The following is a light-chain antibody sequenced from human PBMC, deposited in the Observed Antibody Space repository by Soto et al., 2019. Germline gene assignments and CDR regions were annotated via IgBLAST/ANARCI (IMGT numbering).Light chain of an antibody. V-gene: IGKV1-39*01. CDR1: QRITTY. CDR3: QQSYSTPYT. Sequence: IHMTQSPSSLSASVGDRVTITCRASQRITTYLNWYQQKPGKAPKLLISTAATLQGGVPSRFSGSGSGTDVTLTITTPQPEDFATYFCQQSYSTPYTFGQGTKLEIK. CDR2: TAA. J-gene: IGKJ2*01.